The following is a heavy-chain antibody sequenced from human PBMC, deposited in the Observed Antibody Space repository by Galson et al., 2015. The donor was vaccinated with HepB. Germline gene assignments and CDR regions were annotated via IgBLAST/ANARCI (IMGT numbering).Heavy chain of an antibody. Sequence: SVKVSCKASGYTFTGYYMHWVRQAPGQGLEWMGRINPNSGGTNYAQKFQGRVTMTRDTSIGTAYMELSRLRSDDTAVYYCAREADYGDLPFDYWGQGTLVTVSS. CDR2: INPNSGGT. V-gene: IGHV1-2*06. J-gene: IGHJ4*02. CDR1: GYTFTGYY. CDR3: AREADYGDLPFDY. D-gene: IGHD4-17*01.